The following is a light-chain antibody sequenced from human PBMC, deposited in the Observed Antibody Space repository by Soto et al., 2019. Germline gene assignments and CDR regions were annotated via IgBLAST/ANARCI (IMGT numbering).Light chain of an antibody. CDR2: DAY. Sequence: EIVLTQSHSTRSLSPWERATLSCRASQSVSSYLAWYQKKPGQAPRLIIYDAYNRATGIPDRFSGSGSGTDFTLTIRRLEPEDFAVYYCQKSSNWPQINCGKGKRRAIK. J-gene: IGKJ5*01. CDR3: QKSSNWPQIN. V-gene: IGKV3-11*01. CDR1: QSVSSY.